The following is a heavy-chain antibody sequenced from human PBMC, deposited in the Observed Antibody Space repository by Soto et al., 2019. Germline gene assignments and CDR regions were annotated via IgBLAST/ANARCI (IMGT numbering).Heavy chain of an antibody. V-gene: IGHV3-74*01. Sequence: PGGSLRLSCAASGFTFSSYRMHWVRQAPGKGLVWVSCIKGDGTYTSYADSVKGRFTISRDNAKNTLYLQMNSLRAEDTAVYYCARVSETALFDYWGQGTLVTVSS. CDR3: ARVSETALFDY. J-gene: IGHJ4*02. CDR1: GFTFSSYR. D-gene: IGHD2-21*02. CDR2: IKGDGTYT.